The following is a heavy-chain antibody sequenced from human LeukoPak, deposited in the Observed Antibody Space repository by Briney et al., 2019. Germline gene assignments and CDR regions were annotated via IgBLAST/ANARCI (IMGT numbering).Heavy chain of an antibody. V-gene: IGHV4-4*02. Sequence: PAGTLSLTCAGSGGSISSSNWWSWVRQPPGKGMGWSGEIYHSGSTNYNPSLKSRVTKSVDTSKNQFSLKLSSVTAADTAVYYRARGLRGGGTCSIDYWGQGILVTVSS. CDR2: IYHSGST. CDR3: ARGLRGGGTCSIDY. D-gene: IGHD2-15*01. CDR1: GGSISSSNW. J-gene: IGHJ4*02.